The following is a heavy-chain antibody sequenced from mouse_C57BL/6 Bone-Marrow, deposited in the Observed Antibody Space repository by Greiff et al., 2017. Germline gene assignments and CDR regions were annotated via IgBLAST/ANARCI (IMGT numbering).Heavy chain of an antibody. CDR2: IDPSDSYT. Sequence: QVQLQQPGAELVMPGASVKLSCKASGYTFTSYWMHWVKQRPGQGLEWIGKIDPSDSYTNYNQKFKGNSTLTVDKSSSTAYMQLSSLTSEDSAVYYWARGLLRRAMDYWGQGTSVTVSS. CDR1: GYTFTSYW. CDR3: ARGLLRRAMDY. J-gene: IGHJ4*01. D-gene: IGHD2-3*01. V-gene: IGHV1-69*01.